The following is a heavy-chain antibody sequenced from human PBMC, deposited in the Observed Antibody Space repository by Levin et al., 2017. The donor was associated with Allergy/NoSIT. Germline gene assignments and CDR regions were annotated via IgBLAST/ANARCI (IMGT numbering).Heavy chain of an antibody. V-gene: IGHV3-66*01. CDR2: IYSGGST. CDR1: GFTVSSNY. D-gene: IGHD3-22*01. Sequence: SCAASGFTVSSNYMSWVRQAPGKGLEWVSVIYSGGSTYYADSVKGRFTISRDNSKNTLYLQMNSLRAEDTAVYYCARYYYDSSGYFPYYFDYWGQGTLVTVSS. CDR3: ARYYYDSSGYFPYYFDY. J-gene: IGHJ4*02.